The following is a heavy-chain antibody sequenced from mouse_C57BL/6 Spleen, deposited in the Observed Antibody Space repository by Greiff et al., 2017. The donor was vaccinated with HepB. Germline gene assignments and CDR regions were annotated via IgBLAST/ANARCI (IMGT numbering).Heavy chain of an antibody. V-gene: IGHV14-4*01. Sequence: EVMLVESGAELVRPGASVKLSCTASGFNIKDDYMHWVKQRPEQGLEWIGWIDPENGDTEYASKFQGKATITADTSSNTAYLQLSSLTPEDTAVYYCTTSTVVVPRYFDVWGTGTTVTVSS. D-gene: IGHD1-1*01. CDR3: TTSTVVVPRYFDV. CDR1: GFNIKDDY. J-gene: IGHJ1*03. CDR2: IDPENGDT.